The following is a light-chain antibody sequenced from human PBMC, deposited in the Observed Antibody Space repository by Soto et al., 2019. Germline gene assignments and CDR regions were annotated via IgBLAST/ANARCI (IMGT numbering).Light chain of an antibody. CDR2: AAS. CDR1: QSVTSNH. CDR3: QQYGTSPIT. V-gene: IGKV3-20*01. J-gene: IGKJ5*01. Sequence: EIVFTLSPGTLSLSPGERATLSCKASQSVTSNHLVWYQQMPGQAPWLLIYAASRRSTGISGRFSGSGSGTDFTLTIDRLEPEDFAVYYCQQYGTSPITFGQGTRLEIK.